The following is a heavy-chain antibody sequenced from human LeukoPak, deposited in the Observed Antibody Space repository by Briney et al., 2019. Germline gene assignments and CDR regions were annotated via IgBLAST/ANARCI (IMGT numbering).Heavy chain of an antibody. V-gene: IGHV4-34*01. CDR1: GGSFSGYY. CDR3: ARNSGQYYYGSGSYKD. D-gene: IGHD3-10*01. Sequence: NPSETLSLTCAVYGGSFSGYYWSWIRQPPGKGREWIGEINHSGSTNYNPSLKSRVTISVDTSKNQFSLKLSSVTAADTAVYYWARNSGQYYYGSGSYKDWGQGTLVTVSS. CDR2: INHSGST. J-gene: IGHJ4*02.